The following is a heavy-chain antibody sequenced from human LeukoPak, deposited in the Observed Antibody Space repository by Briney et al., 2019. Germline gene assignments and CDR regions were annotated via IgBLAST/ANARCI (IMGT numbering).Heavy chain of an antibody. D-gene: IGHD3-3*01. CDR2: MNPNSGNT. V-gene: IGHV1-8*01. J-gene: IGHJ6*02. Sequence: ASVKVFCKASGYTFTSYDINWGRQATGQGLEWMGWMNPNSGNTGYAQKFQGRVTMTRNTSISTAYMELSSLRSEDTAVYYCARGPPYDFWSGYYSHSYYYYGMDVWGQGTTVTVSS. CDR3: ARGPPYDFWSGYYSHSYYYYGMDV. CDR1: GYTFTSYD.